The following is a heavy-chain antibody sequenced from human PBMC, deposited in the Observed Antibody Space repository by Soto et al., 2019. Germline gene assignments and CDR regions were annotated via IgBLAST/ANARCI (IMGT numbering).Heavy chain of an antibody. D-gene: IGHD6-13*01. V-gene: IGHV1-46*01. CDR2: INPSGGST. CDR3: ARETIYSIAAAGNDDAFDI. Sequence: ASVKVSCKASGYTFTSYYMHWVRQAPGQGLEWMGIINPSGGSTSYAQKFQGRVTMTRDTSTSTVYMELSSLRSEDTAVYYCARETIYSIAAAGNDDAFDIWGQGTMVTVSS. J-gene: IGHJ3*02. CDR1: GYTFTSYY.